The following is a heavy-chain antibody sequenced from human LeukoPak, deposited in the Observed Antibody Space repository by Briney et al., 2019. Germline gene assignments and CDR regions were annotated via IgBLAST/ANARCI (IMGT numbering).Heavy chain of an antibody. CDR3: AKAGSNYVLYYFDY. J-gene: IGHJ4*02. V-gene: IGHV3-23*01. CDR2: ISGSGGTT. CDR1: GFSFSSSA. D-gene: IGHD4-11*01. Sequence: PGGSLRLSCAASGFSFSSSAMSWVRQAPGKGLEWVSVISGSGGTTYYADSVKGRFTISRDNSKNTLHLQMNSLRAEDTAVYYCAKAGSNYVLYYFDYWGQGTLVTVSS.